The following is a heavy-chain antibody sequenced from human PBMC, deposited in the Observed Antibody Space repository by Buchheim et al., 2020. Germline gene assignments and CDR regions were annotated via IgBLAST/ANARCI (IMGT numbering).Heavy chain of an antibody. CDR2: IYYSGST. CDR3: ARRGYCSGGSCTARGDAFDI. J-gene: IGHJ3*02. Sequence: QLQLQESGPGLVKPSETLSLTCSVSGGSISSSLYYWGWIRQPPGKGLEWIGSIYYSGSTYYNPSLKSRVTIYVDKPKNQLSLKLSAVTAPDTAVYFCARRGYCSGGSCTARGDAFDIWGQGT. D-gene: IGHD2-15*01. CDR1: GGSISSSLYY. V-gene: IGHV4-39*01.